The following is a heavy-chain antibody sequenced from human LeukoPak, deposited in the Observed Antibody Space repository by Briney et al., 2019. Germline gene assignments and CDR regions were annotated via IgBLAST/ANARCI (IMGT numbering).Heavy chain of an antibody. CDR2: IGPAGDT. V-gene: IGHV3-13*01. CDR3: ARGYSGSLDY. J-gene: IGHJ4*02. Sequence: PGGSLRLSCAASGFTFSSYDMHWVRQPAGKGLEWVSAIGPAGDTYYPGSVKGRFTVSRENVKSSSYLQMNSLSAGDTAVYYCARGYSGSLDYWGQGTVVTVSS. CDR1: GFTFSSYD. D-gene: IGHD2-21*01.